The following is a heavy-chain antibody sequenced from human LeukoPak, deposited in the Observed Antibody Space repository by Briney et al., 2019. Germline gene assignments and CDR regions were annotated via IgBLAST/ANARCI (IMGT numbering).Heavy chain of an antibody. Sequence: GGSLRLSCAASGFTFSSYGMHWVRQAPGKGLEWVAFIRYDGSNKYYADSVKGRFTISRDNSKNTLYLQMNSLRAEDTAVYYCAKAPKKQVVVAATAPYMDVWGKGTTVTIPS. J-gene: IGHJ6*03. CDR3: AKAPKKQVVVAATAPYMDV. CDR1: GFTFSSYG. V-gene: IGHV3-30*02. D-gene: IGHD2-15*01. CDR2: IRYDGSNK.